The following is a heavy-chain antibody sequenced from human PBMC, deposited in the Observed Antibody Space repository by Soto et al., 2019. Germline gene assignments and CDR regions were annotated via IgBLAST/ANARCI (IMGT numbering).Heavy chain of an antibody. D-gene: IGHD4-17*01. CDR2: IYYSGST. J-gene: IGHJ4*02. CDR1: GGSVSSGSYY. Sequence: SETLSLTCTVSGGSVSSGSYYWSWIRQPPGKGLEWIGYIYYSGSTNYNPSLKSRVTISVDTSKNQFSLKLSSVTAADTAVYYCARERSNYGGNSKYYFDYWGQGTLVT. CDR3: ARERSNYGGNSKYYFDY. V-gene: IGHV4-61*01.